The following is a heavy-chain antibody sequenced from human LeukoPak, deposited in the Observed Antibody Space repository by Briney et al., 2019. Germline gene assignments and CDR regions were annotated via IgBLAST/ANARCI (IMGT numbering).Heavy chain of an antibody. CDR2: INPNSGGT. J-gene: IGHJ6*03. V-gene: IGHV1-2*02. Sequence: GASVNVSCKASVYMFTGYYMHWVRQAPGQGLEWMGWINPNSGGTNYAQKFQGRVTMTRDTSISTAYMDLNRLRSDDTAVYYCARVVAVTGTPVYYMDVWGKGTTVTVSS. CDR3: ARVVAVTGTPVYYMDV. CDR1: VYMFTGYY. D-gene: IGHD6-19*01.